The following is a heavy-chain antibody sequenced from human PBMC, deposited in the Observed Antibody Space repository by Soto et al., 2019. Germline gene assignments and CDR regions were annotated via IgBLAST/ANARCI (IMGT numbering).Heavy chain of an antibody. CDR2: ISSSSAAI. J-gene: IGHJ4*02. D-gene: IGHD6-19*01. CDR1: GFTLSTYD. V-gene: IGHV3-48*02. Sequence: EVQLVESGGGLVQPGGSLRLSCVASGFTLSTYDMNWVRQAPGKGLQWVSHISSSSAAIVYADSVKGRITISRDNAKNSLYLQMNSLRDEDTAVYYCASGAVAGLYFFDYWGQGILVTVSS. CDR3: ASGAVAGLYFFDY.